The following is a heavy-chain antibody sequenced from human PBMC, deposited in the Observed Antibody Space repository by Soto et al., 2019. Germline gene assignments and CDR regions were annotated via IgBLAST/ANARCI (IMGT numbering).Heavy chain of an antibody. V-gene: IGHV1-46*02. Sequence: GASVKVSCKASGYTFNSYYMHWVRQAPGQGLEWMGIINPSGGSASHAQRSQGRVTMSSDTSTSTVYMELSSLTSEDTAVYYCARDRLPAPPARTGTIVVVTSYGMDVWGQGTTVTVSS. CDR1: GYTFNSYY. CDR2: INPSGGSA. D-gene: IGHD3-22*01. CDR3: ARDRLPAPPARTGTIVVVTSYGMDV. J-gene: IGHJ6*02.